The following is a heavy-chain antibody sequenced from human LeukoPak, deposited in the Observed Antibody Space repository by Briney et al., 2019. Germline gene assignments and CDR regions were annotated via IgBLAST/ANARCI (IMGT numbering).Heavy chain of an antibody. D-gene: IGHD5-12*01. Sequence: PSETLSLTCTVSGGVISSSSYYWGWIRQPPGKGLEWIGSIYYSGSTYYNPSLKNRVTISVDTSKNQFSLKLSSVTAADTAVYYCARRPTSSGYDPPFDYWGQGTLVTVSS. CDR3: ARRPTSSGYDPPFDY. CDR2: IYYSGST. V-gene: IGHV4-39*01. J-gene: IGHJ4*02. CDR1: GGVISSSSYY.